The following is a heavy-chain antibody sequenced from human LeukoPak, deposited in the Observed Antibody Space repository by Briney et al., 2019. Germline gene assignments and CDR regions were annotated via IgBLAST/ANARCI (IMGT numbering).Heavy chain of an antibody. J-gene: IGHJ4*02. CDR3: ARRYMATSAEDFDY. CDR2: INQDESEK. Sequence: PGGSLRLSWVASGFTFVRHWMTWVRQAPGKGLEWVANINQDESEKYYVDSVKGRFTISRDNARNSLYLQMNSLRTEDAAVYYCARRYMATSAEDFDYWGQGTLVTVSS. CDR1: GFTFVRHW. D-gene: IGHD5-24*01. V-gene: IGHV3-7*01.